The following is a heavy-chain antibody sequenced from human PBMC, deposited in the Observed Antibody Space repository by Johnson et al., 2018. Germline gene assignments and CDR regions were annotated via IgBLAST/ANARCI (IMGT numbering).Heavy chain of an antibody. Sequence: QVQLVQSGGGVVQPGRSLRLSCAASGFTFSSYGMHWVRQAPGKGLEWVAVISYDGSNKYYADSVNGRFTISRDNSKNTLYLQMKSMRAEDTAVYYWAREHVAAAGTSFLYYYGMDVWGQGTTVTVSS. D-gene: IGHD6-13*01. CDR3: AREHVAAAGTSFLYYYGMDV. CDR2: ISYDGSNK. CDR1: GFTFSSYG. J-gene: IGHJ6*02. V-gene: IGHV3-30*03.